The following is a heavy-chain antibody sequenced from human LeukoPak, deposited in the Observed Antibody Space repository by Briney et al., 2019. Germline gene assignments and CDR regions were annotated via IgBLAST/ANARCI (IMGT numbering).Heavy chain of an antibody. CDR2: ISGSGGTT. CDR1: GFTFSTYA. D-gene: IGHD3-22*01. Sequence: GGSLRFSCAASGFTFSTYAMNWVRQAPGKGLEWVSGISGSGGTTFYADSVKGRFTISRDNSENTLYLQMNSLRAEDTAVYYCATFLGLMIAVVRADYWGQGTLVTVSS. J-gene: IGHJ4*02. V-gene: IGHV3-23*01. CDR3: ATFLGLMIAVVRADY.